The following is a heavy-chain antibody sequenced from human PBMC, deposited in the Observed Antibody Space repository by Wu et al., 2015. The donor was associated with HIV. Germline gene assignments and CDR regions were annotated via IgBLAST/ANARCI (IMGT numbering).Heavy chain of an antibody. J-gene: IGHJ6*02. V-gene: IGHV1-2*02. CDR2: INPNSGGT. CDR1: GYTFTGYY. D-gene: IGHD3-10*01. Sequence: QGRLKQFGPQVKKPGDSVTVSCKASGYTFTGYYMHWVRQAPGQGLEWMGWINPNSGGTNYAQKFQGRVTMTRDTSISTAYMELSSLRSDDTAVYYCARGKGSGRYYYYYGMDVWGQGTTVTVSS. CDR3: ARGKGSGRYYYYYGMDV.